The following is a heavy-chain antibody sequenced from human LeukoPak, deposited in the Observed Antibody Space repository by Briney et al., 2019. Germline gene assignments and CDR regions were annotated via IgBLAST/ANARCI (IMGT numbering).Heavy chain of an antibody. CDR3: ARLLRGIAAAGPYYYGMDV. CDR1: GYFFTSYW. CDR2: IHPGDSDT. D-gene: IGHD6-13*01. J-gene: IGHJ6*01. Sequence: GESLKISCKGSGYFFTSYWIGWVRQMPGKGLEWMGIIHPGDSDTRYSPSFQGQVTISADKSISTAYLQWSSLKTSDTAIYYCARLLRGIAAAGPYYYGMDVWGQGTTVTVSS. V-gene: IGHV5-51*01.